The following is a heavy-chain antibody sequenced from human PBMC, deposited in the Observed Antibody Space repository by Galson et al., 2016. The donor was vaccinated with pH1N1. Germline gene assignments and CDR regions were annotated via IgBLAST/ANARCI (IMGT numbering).Heavy chain of an antibody. J-gene: IGHJ4*02. CDR1: GFTFDTFA. D-gene: IGHD4-17*01. CDR3: ARGRNDYGDYEPLDF. Sequence: SLRLSCAASGFTFDTFAMHWVRQNPGKGLEWVAFISYNGHDQSYANSVKGRFTISRDNAKNTLYLHMSSLRAEDTAVYYCARGRNDYGDYEPLDFWGQGTLVTVSS. CDR2: ISYNGHDQ. V-gene: IGHV3-30-3*01.